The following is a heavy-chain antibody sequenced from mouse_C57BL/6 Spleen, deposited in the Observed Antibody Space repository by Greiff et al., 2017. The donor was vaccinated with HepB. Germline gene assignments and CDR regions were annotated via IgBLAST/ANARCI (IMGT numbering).Heavy chain of an antibody. CDR1: GYTFTSYW. CDR3: ARSGYYGSSYFAMDY. D-gene: IGHD1-1*01. V-gene: IGHV1-64*01. Sequence: VQLQQPGAELVKPGASVKLSCKASGYTFTSYWMHWVKQRPGQGLEWIGMIHPNSGSTNYNEKFKSKATLTVDKSSSTAYMQLSSLTSEDSAVYYCARSGYYGSSYFAMDYWGQGTSVTVSS. CDR2: IHPNSGST. J-gene: IGHJ4*01.